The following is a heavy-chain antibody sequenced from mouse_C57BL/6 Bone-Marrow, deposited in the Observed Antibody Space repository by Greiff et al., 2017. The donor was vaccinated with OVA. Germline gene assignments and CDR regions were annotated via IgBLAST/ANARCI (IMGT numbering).Heavy chain of an antibody. CDR2: IRSKSNNYAT. CDR1: GFSFNTYT. J-gene: IGHJ3*01. V-gene: IGHV10-1*01. CDR3: VRHHGAY. Sequence: EVKVEESGGGLVQPKGSLKLSCAASGFSFNTYTMNWVRQAPGKGLEWVARIRSKSNNYATYYADSVKDRFTISRDDSESMLYLQMNNLKTEDTAMYYCVRHHGAYWGQGTLVTVSA.